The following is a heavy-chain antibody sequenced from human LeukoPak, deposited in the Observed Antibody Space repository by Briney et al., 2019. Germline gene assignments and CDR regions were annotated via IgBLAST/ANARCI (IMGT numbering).Heavy chain of an antibody. D-gene: IGHD4-17*01. CDR3: ARTPATVTTWADGMDV. V-gene: IGHV1-69*06. Sequence: SVKVSCKASGGTFSSYAISWVRQAPGQGLEWMGGIIPIFGTANYAQKFQGRVTITADKSTGTAYMELSSLRSEDTAVYYCARTPATVTTWADGMDVWGKGTTVTVSS. CDR2: IIPIFGTA. J-gene: IGHJ6*04. CDR1: GGTFSSYA.